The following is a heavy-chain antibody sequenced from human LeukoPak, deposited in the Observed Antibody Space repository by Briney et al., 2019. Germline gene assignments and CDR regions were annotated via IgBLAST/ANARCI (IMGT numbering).Heavy chain of an antibody. CDR2: INPSGGST. CDR3: ARVIGGAQKGFDY. Sequence: SVKVSCKASGYTFTSYYMHWVRQAPGQGLGWMGIINPSGGSTSYAQKFQGRVTMTRDMSTSTVYMELSSLRSEDTAVYYCARVIGGAQKGFDYWGQGTLVTVSS. D-gene: IGHD1-26*01. V-gene: IGHV1-46*01. CDR1: GYTFTSYY. J-gene: IGHJ4*02.